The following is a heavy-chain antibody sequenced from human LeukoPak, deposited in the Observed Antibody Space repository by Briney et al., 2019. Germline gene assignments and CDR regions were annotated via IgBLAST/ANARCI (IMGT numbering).Heavy chain of an antibody. Sequence: SGTLSLTCTVSGGSISSYYWSWIRQPAGKGLEWIGRIYTSGSTNYNPSLKSRVTMSVDTSKNQFSLKLSSVTAADTAVYYCARHLYSGSPLTWFDPWGQGTLVTVSS. D-gene: IGHD1-26*01. V-gene: IGHV4-4*07. CDR2: IYTSGST. CDR1: GGSISSYY. J-gene: IGHJ5*02. CDR3: ARHLYSGSPLTWFDP.